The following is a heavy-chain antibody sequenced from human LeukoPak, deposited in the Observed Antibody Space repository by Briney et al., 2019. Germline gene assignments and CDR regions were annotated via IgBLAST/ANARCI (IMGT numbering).Heavy chain of an antibody. CDR1: GFTFSSYS. Sequence: GGSLRLSCAASGFTFSSYSVNWVRQAPGKGLERVSSISSSSSYIYYADSVKGRFTISRDNAENSLYLQMNSLRAEDTAVYYCARDDHFDYDFWSGYFSSGFEEKYYFDYWGQGTLVTVSS. CDR2: ISSSSSYI. D-gene: IGHD3-3*01. J-gene: IGHJ4*02. V-gene: IGHV3-21*01. CDR3: ARDDHFDYDFWSGYFSSGFEEKYYFDY.